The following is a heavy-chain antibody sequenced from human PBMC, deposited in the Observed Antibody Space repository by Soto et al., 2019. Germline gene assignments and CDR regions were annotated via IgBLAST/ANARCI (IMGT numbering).Heavy chain of an antibody. J-gene: IGHJ4*02. CDR2: INPSGGST. Sequence: QVQLVQSGAEVKKPGASVKVSCKASGYTFTSYYMHWVRQAPGQGLEWMGIINPSGGSTRYAQKFQGRVTMTRDTSTSTVYLELSSLRSEDTAVYYCARGLIYDSSGYYFDYWGQGSLVTVPS. D-gene: IGHD3-22*01. V-gene: IGHV1-46*01. CDR1: GYTFTSYY. CDR3: ARGLIYDSSGYYFDY.